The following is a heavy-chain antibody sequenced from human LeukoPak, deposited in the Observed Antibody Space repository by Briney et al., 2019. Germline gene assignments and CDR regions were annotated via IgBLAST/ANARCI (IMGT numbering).Heavy chain of an antibody. CDR3: ARVDYVWGSYRYTSNFDY. V-gene: IGHV4-34*01. CDR2: INHSGST. Sequence: SETLSLTCAVYGGSFSGYYWGWIRQPPGKGLEWIGEINHSGSTNYNPSLKSRVTISVDTSKNQFSLKLSSVTAADTAVYYCARVDYVWGSYRYTSNFDYWGQGTLVTVSS. D-gene: IGHD3-16*02. CDR1: GGSFSGYY. J-gene: IGHJ4*02.